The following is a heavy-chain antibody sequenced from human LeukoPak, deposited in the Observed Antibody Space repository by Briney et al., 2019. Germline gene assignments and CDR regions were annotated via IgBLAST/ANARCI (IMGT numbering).Heavy chain of an antibody. V-gene: IGHV1-24*01. CDR3: ATFCVYDLLECFDY. D-gene: IGHD5/OR15-5a*01. Sequence: ASVNVSCKVSGDNLSELTVHGVRQAPGKGVEGIGGFAPEEGERLYAQKFEGGVTMTEDTSTDTVYMQLTRLRSEDTAVYYCATFCVYDLLECFDYWGQGTLVTVSS. CDR2: FAPEEGER. CDR1: GDNLSELT. J-gene: IGHJ4*02.